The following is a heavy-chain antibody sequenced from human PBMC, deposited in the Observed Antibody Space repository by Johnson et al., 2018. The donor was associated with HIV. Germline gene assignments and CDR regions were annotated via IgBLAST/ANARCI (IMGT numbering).Heavy chain of an antibody. V-gene: IGHV3-9*01. Sequence: EVQLVESGGGVVRPGGSLRLSCAASGFTFDEYAMHWVRQAPGKGLEWVSGISWNSGSIGYADSVKGRFTISRDNAKNSLYLQMNSLRAEDTALYYCANGGIAARPGAFDIWGQGTMVTVSS. J-gene: IGHJ3*02. CDR3: ANGGIAARPGAFDI. D-gene: IGHD6-6*01. CDR2: ISWNSGSI. CDR1: GFTFDEYA.